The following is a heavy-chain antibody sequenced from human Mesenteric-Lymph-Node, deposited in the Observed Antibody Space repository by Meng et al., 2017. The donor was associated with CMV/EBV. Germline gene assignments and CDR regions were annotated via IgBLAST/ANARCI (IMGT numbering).Heavy chain of an antibody. CDR1: GYTFTSYG. J-gene: IGHJ4*02. Sequence: ASVKVSCKASGYTFTSYGITWVRQAPGQGLEWMGWISAYNGNTNYAQRLQGRVTMTTDTSTSTAYMELSSLRSEDTAFYYCARDPIAASASDYWGQGTLVTVSS. CDR2: ISAYNGNT. V-gene: IGHV1-18*01. D-gene: IGHD6-13*01. CDR3: ARDPIAASASDY.